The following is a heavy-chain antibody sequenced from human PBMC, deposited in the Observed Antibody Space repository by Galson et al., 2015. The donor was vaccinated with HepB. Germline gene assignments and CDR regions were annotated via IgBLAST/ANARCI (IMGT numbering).Heavy chain of an antibody. Sequence: QSGAEVKKPGESLTMCCKVSAERFAKPWINWLRQMPGQGLEWMGRLDPRDSYINYSPSFQGHVSISIDESANTAFLQWSSLKTSDTAMYYCSSGDFGFDYWGQGTQLAVSS. CDR3: SSGDFGFDY. CDR1: AERFAKPW. D-gene: IGHD4-17*01. V-gene: IGHV5-10-1*01. J-gene: IGHJ4*02. CDR2: LDPRDSYI.